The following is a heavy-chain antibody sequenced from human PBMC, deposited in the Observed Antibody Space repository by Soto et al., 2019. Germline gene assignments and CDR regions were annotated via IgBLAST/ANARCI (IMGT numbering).Heavy chain of an antibody. D-gene: IGHD3-3*01. J-gene: IGHJ5*02. CDR1: GFTFSSYS. Sequence: EVQLVESGGGLVQWGGSLRLSCAASGFTFSSYSVNWVRQAPGKGLEWVSYISSGSKTIYYADSVKGRFTVSRDNAKNSQYLQMNSLRDEDTAVYYCAKEKGTYYDFCWFDPWGQGTLVTVSS. CDR2: ISSGSKTI. CDR3: AKEKGTYYDFCWFDP. V-gene: IGHV3-48*02.